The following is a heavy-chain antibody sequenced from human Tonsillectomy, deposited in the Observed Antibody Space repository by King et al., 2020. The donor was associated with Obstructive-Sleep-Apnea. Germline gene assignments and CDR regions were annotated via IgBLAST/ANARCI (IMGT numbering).Heavy chain of an antibody. CDR1: GFTVSDYY. J-gene: IGHJ4*02. CDR3: ARNWVAAQFDY. CDR2: ISSSGSTI. V-gene: IGHV3-11*01. D-gene: IGHD6-13*01. Sequence: VQLVESGGGLVKPGGSLRLSCAASGFTVSDYYMSWIRQAPGKGLEWVSHISSSGSTIYSSDSVKGRFTMSRDNAKKSLYLQMNSLRAEDTAIYYCARNWVAAQFDYWGQGTLVTVSS.